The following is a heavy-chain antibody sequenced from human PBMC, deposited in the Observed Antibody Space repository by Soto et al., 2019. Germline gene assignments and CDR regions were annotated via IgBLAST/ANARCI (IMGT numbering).Heavy chain of an antibody. CDR2: INQDGDDK. V-gene: IGHV3-7*03. D-gene: IGHD3-16*01. Sequence: EVQLVESGGGEVQPGGSLRLSCAASGFSFSQYWLSWVRQATGKGPEWVAKINQDGDDKKYVDSVKGRFTISRDKAKNSLYLQMNSLRAEDTAVYYCTRLYDDSWGQGTLVTVSS. J-gene: IGHJ4*02. CDR1: GFSFSQYW. CDR3: TRLYDDS.